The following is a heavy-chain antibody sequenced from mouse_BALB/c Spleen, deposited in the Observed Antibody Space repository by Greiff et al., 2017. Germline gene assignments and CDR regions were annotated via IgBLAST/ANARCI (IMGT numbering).Heavy chain of an antibody. CDR3: ARNYYGSSYYFDY. CDR2: IYPGDGDT. CDR1: GYAFSSYW. Sequence: VQLQQSGAELVRPGSSVKISCKASGYAFSSYWMNWVKQRPGQGLEWIGQIYPGDGDTNYNGKFKGKATLTADKSSSTAYMQLSSLTSEDSAVYCCARNYYGSSYYFDYWGQGTTLTVSS. J-gene: IGHJ2*01. V-gene: IGHV1-80*01. D-gene: IGHD1-1*01.